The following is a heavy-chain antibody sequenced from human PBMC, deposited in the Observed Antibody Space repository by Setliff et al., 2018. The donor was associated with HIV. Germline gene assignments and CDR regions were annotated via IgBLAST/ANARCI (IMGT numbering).Heavy chain of an antibody. V-gene: IGHV1-24*01. J-gene: IGHJ1*01. CDR2: FDPEDGET. CDR3: ATDPGYSSTWYSESLQH. CDR1: GYTLTELS. Sequence: ASVKVSCKISGYTLTELSIHWVRQAPGKGLEWMANFDPEDGETFYAQKFLGRLTMTEDTSTDTAYMELSSLRSDDTAMYYCATDPGYSSTWYSESLQHWGQGTVVTVSS. D-gene: IGHD6-13*01.